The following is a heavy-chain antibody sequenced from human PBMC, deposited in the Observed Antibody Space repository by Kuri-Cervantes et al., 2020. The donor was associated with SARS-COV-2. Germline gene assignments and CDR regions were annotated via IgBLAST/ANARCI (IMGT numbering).Heavy chain of an antibody. J-gene: IGHJ6*02. CDR3: ARGLVAVVPSPVLGLGPHYYSYHVDV. CDR2: INHSGGT. D-gene: IGHD2-2*01. CDR1: GGSFNNYY. V-gene: IGHV4-34*01. Sequence: GSLRLSCAVYGGSFNNYYCSWIRQPPGKGLEWIGEINHSGGTNHNPSLKSRVIISADTSKNQFSLKMRSVTAADTAVYYCARGLVAVVPSPVLGLGPHYYSYHVDVWGHGTTVTVSS.